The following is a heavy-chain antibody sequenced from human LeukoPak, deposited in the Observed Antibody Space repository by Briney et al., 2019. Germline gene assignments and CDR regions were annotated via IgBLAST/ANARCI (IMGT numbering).Heavy chain of an antibody. J-gene: IGHJ4*02. V-gene: IGHV3-13*04. Sequence: GGSLRLSCAASGFTFSSYDMHWVRQATGKGLEWVSAITTRRDTYYSGSVKGRFTISRENAKNSLYLQMNSLRAGDTAVYYCARGLYSSGWYVPELDYWGQGTLVAVSS. CDR2: ITTRRDT. D-gene: IGHD6-19*01. CDR3: ARGLYSSGWYVPELDY. CDR1: GFTFSSYD.